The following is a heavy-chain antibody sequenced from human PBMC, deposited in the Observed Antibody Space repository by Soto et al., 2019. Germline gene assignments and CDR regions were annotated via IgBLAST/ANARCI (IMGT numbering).Heavy chain of an antibody. J-gene: IGHJ6*02. D-gene: IGHD3-10*01. CDR3: ARDKWFGGDYYYGMDV. V-gene: IGHV4-4*02. CDR1: GGSISSSNW. CDR2: IYHSGST. Sequence: SETLSLTCAVSGGSISSSNWWSWVRQPPGKGLEWIGEIYHSGSTNYNPSLKSRVTISVDKSKNQFSLKLSSVTAADTAVYYCARDKWFGGDYYYGMDVWGQGTMVTVSS.